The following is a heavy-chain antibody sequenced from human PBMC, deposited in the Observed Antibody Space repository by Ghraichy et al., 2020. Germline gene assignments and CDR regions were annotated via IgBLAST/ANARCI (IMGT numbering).Heavy chain of an antibody. D-gene: IGHD6-19*01. CDR3: ARDSQWLVLGGYYFDY. J-gene: IGHJ4*02. CDR2: INTNTGNP. Sequence: ASVKVSCKASGYTFTSYAMNWVRQAPGQGLEWMGWINTNTGNPTYAQGFTGRFVFSLDTSVSTAYLQISSLKAEDTAVYYCARDSQWLVLGGYYFDYWGQGTLVTVSS. V-gene: IGHV7-4-1*02. CDR1: GYTFTSYA.